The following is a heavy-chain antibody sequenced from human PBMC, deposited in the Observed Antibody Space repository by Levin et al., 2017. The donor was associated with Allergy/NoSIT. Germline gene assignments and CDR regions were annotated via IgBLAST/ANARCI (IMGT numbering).Heavy chain of an antibody. CDR3: AKVLSGSFGGVIVMPGY. V-gene: IGHV3-30*18. D-gene: IGHD3-16*02. CDR1: GFTFSSYG. J-gene: IGHJ4*02. CDR2: ISYDGSNK. Sequence: GESLKISCAASGFTFSSYGMHWVRQAPGKGLEWVAVISYDGSNKYYADSVKGRFTISRDNSKNTLYLQMNSLRAEDTAVYYCAKVLSGSFGGVIVMPGYWGQGTLVTVSS.